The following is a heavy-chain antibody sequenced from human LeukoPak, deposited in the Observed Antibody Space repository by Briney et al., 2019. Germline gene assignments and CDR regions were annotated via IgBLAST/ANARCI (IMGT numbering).Heavy chain of an antibody. J-gene: IGHJ5*02. D-gene: IGHD3-9*01. CDR1: GGTFSSYA. V-gene: IGHV1-69*13. CDR3: ARELRYFDWLAWFDP. CDR2: IIPIFGTA. Sequence: GASVKVSCKASGGTFSSYAISWVGQAPGQGLEWMGGIIPIFGTANYAQKFQGRVTITADESTSTAYMELSSLRSEDTAVYYCARELRYFDWLAWFDPWGQGTLVTVSS.